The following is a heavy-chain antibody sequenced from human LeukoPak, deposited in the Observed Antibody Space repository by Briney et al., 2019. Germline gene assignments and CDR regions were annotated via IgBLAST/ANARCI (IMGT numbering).Heavy chain of an antibody. CDR3: ARGYQLTEY. V-gene: IGHV3-11*05. J-gene: IGHJ4*02. Sequence: GGSLRLSCAASGFTFSDYYMSWIRQAPGKGLEWVSYINTGSSYTKYADYVRGRFTISRDNARNSLYLQMSSLRAEDTAVYYCARGYQLTEYWGQGTLVTVSS. D-gene: IGHD2-2*01. CDR1: GFTFSDYY. CDR2: INTGSSYT.